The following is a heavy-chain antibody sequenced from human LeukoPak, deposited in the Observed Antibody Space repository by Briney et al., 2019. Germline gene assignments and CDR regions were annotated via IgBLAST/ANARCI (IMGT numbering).Heavy chain of an antibody. J-gene: IGHJ4*02. CDR1: GFTFSDYY. V-gene: IGHV3-11*06. D-gene: IGHD1-26*01. Sequence: GGSLRLSCATSGFTFSDYYMSWIRQAPGKGLEWVSYISTGSSYTNYADSVKGRFTISRDNAKKSLYLQMNSLRAEDTAVYYCASSRVGSRGRPYYFDYWGQGTLVTVSS. CDR2: ISTGSSYT. CDR3: ASSRVGSRGRPYYFDY.